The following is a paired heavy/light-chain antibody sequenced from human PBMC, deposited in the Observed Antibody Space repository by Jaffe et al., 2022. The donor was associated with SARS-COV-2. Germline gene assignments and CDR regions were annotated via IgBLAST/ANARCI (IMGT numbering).Heavy chain of an antibody. V-gene: IGHV3-21*01. Sequence: EVQLVESGGGLVKPGGSLRLSCVASGFTFSSYTMSWVRQAPGKGLEGVSSVSISSSFIYYADSVKGRFTISRDNAKNSLYLQMNSLRAEDTAVYYCAGHNWNDAGNPYWGQGTLVTVSS. D-gene: IGHD1-20*01. CDR1: GFTFSSYT. CDR3: AGHNWNDAGNPY. J-gene: IGHJ4*02. CDR2: VSISSSFI.
Light chain of an antibody. J-gene: IGKJ2*01. CDR2: KAS. V-gene: IGKV1-5*03. CDR1: QSISSW. Sequence: DIQMTQSPSTLSASVGDRVTITCRATQSISSWLAWYQQKPGKAPNLLIYKASSLESGVPSRFSGSGSGTEFTLTISSLQPDDFATYYCQQYNNYSPSFGQGTKLEIK. CDR3: QQYNNYSPS.